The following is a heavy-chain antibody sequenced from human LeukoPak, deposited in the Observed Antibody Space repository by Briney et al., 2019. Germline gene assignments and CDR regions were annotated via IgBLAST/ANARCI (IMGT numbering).Heavy chain of an antibody. J-gene: IGHJ3*02. V-gene: IGHV4-39*01. CDR2: ISYSGST. D-gene: IGHD3-9*01. Sequence: SETLSLTCTVSAGSINSNSYFWVWIRQPPGKGLEWIGSISYSGSTYYNPSLKSRVTISVDTSKNQFSLKVRSVTAADTAVYYCARGLLPDDAFDIWGQGTMVTVSS. CDR3: ARGLLPDDAFDI. CDR1: AGSINSNSYF.